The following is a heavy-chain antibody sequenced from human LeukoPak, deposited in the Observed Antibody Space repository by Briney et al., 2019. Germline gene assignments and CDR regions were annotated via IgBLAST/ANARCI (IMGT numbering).Heavy chain of an antibody. J-gene: IGHJ4*02. D-gene: IGHD5-18*01. V-gene: IGHV6-1*01. Sequence: SQTLSLTCAISGDSVSSNSATWNWIRQSPSRGLEWLGRTYYRSKWKNDYAVSVKSRVTFNPDTSKNQFSLQLNSVTPEDTAVYYCVRGRDTAMGSWGQGTLVTVSS. CDR1: GDSVSSNSAT. CDR3: VRGRDTAMGS. CDR2: TYYRSKWKN.